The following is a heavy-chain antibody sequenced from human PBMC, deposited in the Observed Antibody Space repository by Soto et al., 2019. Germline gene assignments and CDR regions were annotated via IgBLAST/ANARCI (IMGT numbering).Heavy chain of an antibody. CDR1: GFTFSSYG. CDR2: ISYDGSNK. V-gene: IGHV3-30*18. CDR3: AKLVSRPRLWQLVEEYFDY. D-gene: IGHD6-13*01. J-gene: IGHJ4*02. Sequence: GGSLRLSCAASGFTFSSYGMHWVRQAPGKGLEWVAVISYDGSNKYYADSVKGRFTISRDNSKNTLYLQMNSLRAEDTAVYYCAKLVSRPRLWQLVEEYFDYWGQGTLVTVSS.